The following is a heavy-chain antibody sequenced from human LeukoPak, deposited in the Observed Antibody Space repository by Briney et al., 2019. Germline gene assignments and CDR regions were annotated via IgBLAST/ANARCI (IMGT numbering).Heavy chain of an antibody. CDR2: IYYSGST. V-gene: IGHV4-59*08. CDR1: GGSISSYY. Sequence: PSETLSLTCTVSGGSISSYYWTWIRQPPGKGLEWIGYIYYSGSTNYNPSLKSRVIISVDTSKKQFSLELSSVTAADTAVYYCATLFSPGRALDIWGQGTMVTVSS. J-gene: IGHJ3*02. D-gene: IGHD3-10*01. CDR3: ATLFSPGRALDI.